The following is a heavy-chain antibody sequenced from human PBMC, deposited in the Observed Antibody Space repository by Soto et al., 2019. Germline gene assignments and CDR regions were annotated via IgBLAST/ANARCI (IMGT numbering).Heavy chain of an antibody. D-gene: IGHD6-13*01. J-gene: IGHJ6*02. CDR1: GFTFSSYS. CDR2: ISSSSSTI. Sequence: EVQLVESGGDLVQPGGSLRLSCAASGFTFSSYSMNWVRQAPGKGLEWVSYISSSSSTIYYADSVKGRFTISRDNAKNXLYLQMNSLRAEDTAVYYGARGSSSQIYYYYGMDVWGQGTTVTVSS. V-gene: IGHV3-48*01. CDR3: ARGSSSQIYYYYGMDV.